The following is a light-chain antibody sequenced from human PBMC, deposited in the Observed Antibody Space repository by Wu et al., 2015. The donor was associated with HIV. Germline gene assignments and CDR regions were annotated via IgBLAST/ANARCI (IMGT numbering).Light chain of an antibody. CDR1: QGISSY. Sequence: DIQLTQSPSFLSASVGDRVSITCRASQGISSYLAWYQQKPGKAPNLLIFAASTLQSGVPSRFSGSGSGTEFTLTISSLQPEDFATYYCTTVLIRYPIQPFGQGTRLE. CDR3: TTVLIRYPIQP. CDR2: AAS. V-gene: IGKV1-9*01. J-gene: IGKJ5*01.